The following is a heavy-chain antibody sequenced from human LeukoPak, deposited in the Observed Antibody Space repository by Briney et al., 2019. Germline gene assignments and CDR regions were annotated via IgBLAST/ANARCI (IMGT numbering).Heavy chain of an antibody. V-gene: IGHV3-23*01. J-gene: IGHJ4*02. Sequence: GGSLRLSCAASGFTFSSYAMSWVRQAPAKGLEWVSAISGSGDSTYYADSVKGRFTISRDNSKNTLYLQMNSLRAEDTAVYYCAKGGIVGATPQTQYFDYWGQGTLVTVSS. CDR3: AKGGIVGATPQTQYFDY. CDR1: GFTFSSYA. CDR2: ISGSGDST. D-gene: IGHD1-26*01.